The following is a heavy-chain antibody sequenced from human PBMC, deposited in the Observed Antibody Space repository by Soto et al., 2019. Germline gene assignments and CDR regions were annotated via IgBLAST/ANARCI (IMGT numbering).Heavy chain of an antibody. D-gene: IGHD4-17*01. Sequence: SETLSLTCTASGGSVTNSSYYWGWIRQSPGKGLEWIGSVYYRGRSYSKSSVKSRVTISVDTSKNRFSLSLNSVTASDTAVYFCVSQRTTVPTQAYFDYWGPGALVTVSS. J-gene: IGHJ4*02. V-gene: IGHV4-39*01. CDR2: VYYRGRS. CDR3: VSQRTTVPTQAYFDY. CDR1: GGSVTNSSYY.